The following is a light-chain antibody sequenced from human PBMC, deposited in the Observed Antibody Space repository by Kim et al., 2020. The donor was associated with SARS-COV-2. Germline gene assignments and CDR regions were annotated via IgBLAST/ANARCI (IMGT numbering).Light chain of an antibody. J-gene: IGKJ1*01. CDR2: GAS. Sequence: EILMTQSPATLSVSPGERATLSCRASQNVSSNLAWYQQKPGQTPRLLIYGASISATGIPARISGRGSGTEFTLTISSMQSEDFALYYCQQYNNWPPWTFGQGTKVDIK. CDR3: QQYNNWPPWT. V-gene: IGKV3-15*01. CDR1: QNVSSN.